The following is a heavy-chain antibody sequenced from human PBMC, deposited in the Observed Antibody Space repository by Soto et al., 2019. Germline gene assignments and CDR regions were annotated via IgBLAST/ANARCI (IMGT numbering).Heavy chain of an antibody. J-gene: IGHJ4*02. CDR1: GFTFSSYS. D-gene: IGHD3-22*01. Sequence: GGSLRLSCAASGFTFSSYSMNWVRQAPGKGLEWVSSISSSSSYIYYADSVKGRFTISRDNAKNSLYLQMNSLRAEDTAVYYCAREMGRHYYDSSGHSAYWGQGTLVTVSS. CDR2: ISSSSSYI. CDR3: AREMGRHYYDSSGHSAY. V-gene: IGHV3-21*01.